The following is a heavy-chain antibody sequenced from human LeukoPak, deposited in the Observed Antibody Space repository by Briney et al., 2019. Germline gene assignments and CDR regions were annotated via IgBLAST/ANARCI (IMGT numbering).Heavy chain of an antibody. CDR2: INHSGST. Sequence: SETLSLTCAVYGGSISGYYWSWIRQPPGKGLEWIGEINHSGSTNYNPSLKSRVTISVDTSKNQFSLKLSSVTAADTAVYYCARVLRRYYYYGMDVWGQGTTVTVSS. V-gene: IGHV4-34*01. J-gene: IGHJ6*02. CDR1: GGSISGYY. CDR3: ARVLRRYYYYGMDV.